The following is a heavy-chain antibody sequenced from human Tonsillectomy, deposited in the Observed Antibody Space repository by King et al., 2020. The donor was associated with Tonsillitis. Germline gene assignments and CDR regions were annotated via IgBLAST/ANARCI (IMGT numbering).Heavy chain of an antibody. CDR3: AMHRRSGYVDY. Sequence: QLVQSGAEVKKPGASVKVSCKASGYTSTKYDINWVRQATGQGLEWMGWMNPNSGNTGYAQKFQGRVTMTRDTSISTAYMELNSLRSEDTAVYYCAMHRRSGYVDYWGQGTLVTVSS. CDR1: GYTSTKYD. J-gene: IGHJ4*02. CDR2: MNPNSGNT. V-gene: IGHV1-8*01. D-gene: IGHD5-12*01.